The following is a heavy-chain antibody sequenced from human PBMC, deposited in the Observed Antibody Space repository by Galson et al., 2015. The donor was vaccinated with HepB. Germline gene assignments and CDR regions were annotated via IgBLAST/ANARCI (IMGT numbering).Heavy chain of an antibody. D-gene: IGHD5-18*01. Sequence: SLRLSCAASGFTFTTYAMGWVRQAPGRGLEWISGISGNGDSTFYADSVKGRFTVSRDNSNNMLYLQMNSLRAEDAGLYFCAKGYGLFDSWAQGILVTVSS. V-gene: IGHV3-23*01. CDR3: AKGYGLFDS. J-gene: IGHJ5*01. CDR1: GFTFTTYA. CDR2: ISGNGDST.